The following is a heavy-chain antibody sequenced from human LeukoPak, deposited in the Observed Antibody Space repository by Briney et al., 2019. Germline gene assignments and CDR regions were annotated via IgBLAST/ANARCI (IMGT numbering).Heavy chain of an antibody. CDR3: ARDQSRIGGYFDY. CDR1: GFTFSTYP. CDR2: ISYDGNNK. J-gene: IGHJ4*02. Sequence: AGGSLRLSCAASGFTFSTYPMHWVRQAPGKGLEWVTVISYDGNNKYYADSVQGRFTISRDNSKNTLYLQMNSLRAEDTAVYYCARDQSRIGGYFDYWGQGTLVTVSS. V-gene: IGHV3-30-3*01. D-gene: IGHD2/OR15-2a*01.